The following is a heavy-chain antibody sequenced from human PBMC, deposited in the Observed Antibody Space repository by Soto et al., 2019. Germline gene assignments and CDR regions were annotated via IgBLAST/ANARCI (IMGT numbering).Heavy chain of an antibody. Sequence: SVKVSCKASGFTFTSSAVQWVRQARGQRLEWIGWIVVGSGNTNYAQKFQERVTITRDMSTSTAYMELSSLRSEDTAVYYCEAERDIVVVPVAMDVWGQGPTVTVSS. V-gene: IGHV1-58*01. D-gene: IGHD2-2*01. CDR2: IVVGSGNT. CDR1: GFTFTSSA. CDR3: EAERDIVVVPVAMDV. J-gene: IGHJ6*02.